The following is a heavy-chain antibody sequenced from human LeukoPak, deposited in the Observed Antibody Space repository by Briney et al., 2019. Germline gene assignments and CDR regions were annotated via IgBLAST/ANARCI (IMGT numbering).Heavy chain of an antibody. CDR3: ARVALGIVPARFPLTESYYGMDG. V-gene: IGHV4-30-4*01. CDR2: IYYSGST. CDR1: GGSISSGDYY. Sequence: SQTLSLTCTVSGGSISSGDYYWRWIRQPPGKGLEWIGYIYYSGSTYYNPSLKSRVTISVDTSKNQFSLKLSSVTAADTAVYYCARVALGIVPARFPLTESYYGMDGWGQGTTVTVS. D-gene: IGHD2-2*01. J-gene: IGHJ6*02.